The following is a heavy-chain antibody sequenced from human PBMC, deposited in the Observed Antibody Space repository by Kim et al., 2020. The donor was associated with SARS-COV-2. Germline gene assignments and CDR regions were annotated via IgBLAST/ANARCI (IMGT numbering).Heavy chain of an antibody. D-gene: IGHD5-12*01. Sequence: GGSLRLSCAASGFTIDTYSMNWVRQAPGKGLEWVSSITTSSRYIYYADSVKGRFTVSRDNAKNSLFLQMNSLRAEDTAVYYCARDFSPPYRTYEEAFDIWGLGTVVTVSS. CDR1: GFTIDTYS. CDR3: ARDFSPPYRTYEEAFDI. J-gene: IGHJ3*02. V-gene: IGHV3-21*01. CDR2: ITTSSRYI.